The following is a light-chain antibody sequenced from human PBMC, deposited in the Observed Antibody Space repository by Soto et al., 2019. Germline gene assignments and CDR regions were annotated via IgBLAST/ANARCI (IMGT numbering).Light chain of an antibody. V-gene: IGLV2-14*01. CDR3: SSYKIYSTLLL. CDR1: SSDIGGYKY. J-gene: IGLJ2*01. Sequence: QSVLTQPASVSGSPGQSITISCTGTSSDIGGYKYVSWYQQHPGKAPKLIIYEVTNRPSGVSDRFSGSKSGNTASLTISGLQAEDEADYYCSSYKIYSTLLLFGGGTKVTVL. CDR2: EVT.